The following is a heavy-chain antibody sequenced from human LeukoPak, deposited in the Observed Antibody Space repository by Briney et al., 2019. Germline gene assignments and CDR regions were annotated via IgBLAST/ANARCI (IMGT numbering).Heavy chain of an antibody. V-gene: IGHV3-48*03. Sequence: GGSLRLSCAASGFIFSRYEMNWVRQAPGKGLEWISYITSSGSTKFYADSVKGQFTISRDNAKSSLSLQMNSLTAADTGVYFCAREASGGTWSYFDFWGQGSLVTVSS. D-gene: IGHD6-13*01. CDR1: GFIFSRYE. CDR3: AREASGGTWSYFDF. J-gene: IGHJ4*02. CDR2: ITSSGSTK.